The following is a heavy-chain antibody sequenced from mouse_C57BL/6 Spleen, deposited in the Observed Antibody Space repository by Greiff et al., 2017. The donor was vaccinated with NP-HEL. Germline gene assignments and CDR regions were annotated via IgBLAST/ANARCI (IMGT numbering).Heavy chain of an antibody. CDR1: GYAFSSYW. CDR3: AREEITTTESYYFDY. Sequence: QVQLQQSGAELVKPGASVKISCKASGYAFSSYWMNWVKQRPGKGLEWIGQIYPGDGDTNYNGKFKGKATLTADKSSSTAYMQLSSLTSEDSAVYFCAREEITTTESYYFDYWGQGTTLTVSS. J-gene: IGHJ2*01. D-gene: IGHD2-4*01. CDR2: IYPGDGDT. V-gene: IGHV1-80*01.